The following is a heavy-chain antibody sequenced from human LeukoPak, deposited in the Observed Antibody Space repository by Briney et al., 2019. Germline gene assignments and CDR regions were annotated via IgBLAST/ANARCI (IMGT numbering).Heavy chain of an antibody. J-gene: IGHJ4*02. Sequence: ASVKVSCKASGYTFTSYVISWVRQAPGQGLEWMGWISSYNGNTNYAQKLQGRVTMTTDTSTSTAYMEVRGLRSDDTAGYYCARGGTIAVAGPSPFIYWGQGTLVTVSS. CDR2: ISSYNGNT. V-gene: IGHV1-18*01. CDR1: GYTFTSYV. D-gene: IGHD6-19*01. CDR3: ARGGTIAVAGPSPFIY.